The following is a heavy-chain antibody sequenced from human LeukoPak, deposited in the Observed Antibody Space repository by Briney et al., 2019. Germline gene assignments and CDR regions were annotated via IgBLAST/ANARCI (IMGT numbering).Heavy chain of an antibody. D-gene: IGHD6-19*01. CDR3: ANFAGIAVAGTYVPFEPPLTYFDY. J-gene: IGHJ4*02. V-gene: IGHV3-23*01. CDR1: GFTFSSYA. CDR2: ISGSGGST. Sequence: GGSLRLSCAASGFTFSSYAMSWVRQAPGKGLEWVSAISGSGGSTYYADSVKGRFTISRDNSKNTLYLQMNSLRAEDTAVYYCANFAGIAVAGTYVPFEPPLTYFDYWGQGTLVTVSS.